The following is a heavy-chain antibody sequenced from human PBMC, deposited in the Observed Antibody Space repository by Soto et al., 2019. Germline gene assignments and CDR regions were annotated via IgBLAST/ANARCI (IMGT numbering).Heavy chain of an antibody. CDR3: GKERRGSGWSVCNY. CDR2: ISGSGDSA. V-gene: IGHV3-23*01. CDR1: GFTFRDYA. Sequence: VQLLESGGGLVQPGGSLRLSCAASGFTFRDYAMNWVRQAPGKGLEWVSDISGSGDSARYADSVRGRFTISRDNSRNTLYLQMNSLRVDDTAVYYCGKERRGSGWSVCNYWGQGTLVNVSS. J-gene: IGHJ4*02. D-gene: IGHD6-19*01.